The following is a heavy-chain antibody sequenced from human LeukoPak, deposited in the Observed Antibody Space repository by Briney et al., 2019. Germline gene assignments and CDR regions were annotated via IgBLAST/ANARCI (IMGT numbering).Heavy chain of an antibody. CDR1: GGSISSYY. Sequence: SETLSLTCTVSGGSISSYYWSWIRQPPGKGLEWIGYIYYSGSTNYNPSLKSRVTISVDTSKNQFSLKLSSVTAADTAVYYCAREGTHYCDSTETLDAFDIWGQGTMVTVSS. CDR2: IYYSGST. D-gene: IGHD3-22*01. CDR3: AREGTHYCDSTETLDAFDI. V-gene: IGHV4-59*01. J-gene: IGHJ3*02.